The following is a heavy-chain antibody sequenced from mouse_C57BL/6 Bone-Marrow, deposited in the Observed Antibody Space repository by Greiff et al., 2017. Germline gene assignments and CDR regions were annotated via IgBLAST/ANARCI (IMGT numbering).Heavy chain of an antibody. V-gene: IGHV1-82*01. D-gene: IGHD1-1*01. CDR2: IYPGDGDT. J-gene: IGHJ1*03. CDR3: ARSYGSSYDWYFDV. CDR1: GYAFSSSW. Sequence: LVESGPELVKPGASVKISCKAFGYAFSSSWMNWVKQRPGKGLEWIGRIYPGDGDTNYNGKFKGKATLTADKSSSTAYMQLSSLTSEDSAVYFCARSYGSSYDWYFDVWGTGTTVTVSS.